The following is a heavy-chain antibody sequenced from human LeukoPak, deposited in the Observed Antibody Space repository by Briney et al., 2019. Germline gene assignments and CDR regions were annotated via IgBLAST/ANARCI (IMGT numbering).Heavy chain of an antibody. D-gene: IGHD1-1*01. CDR2: ISSSSSYI. CDR3: ARSPNWRTFDY. CDR1: GFTFSSYS. Sequence: GGSLRLSCAASGFTFSSYSINWVRQAPGKGLEWVSSISSSSSYIYYADSVKGRFTISRDNAKNSLYLQMNSLRAEDTAVYYCARSPNWRTFDYWGQGTLVTVSS. V-gene: IGHV3-21*01. J-gene: IGHJ4*02.